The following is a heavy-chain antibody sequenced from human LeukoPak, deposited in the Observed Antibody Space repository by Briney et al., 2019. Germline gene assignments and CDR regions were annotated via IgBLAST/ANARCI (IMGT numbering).Heavy chain of an antibody. Sequence: GGSLRLSCAASGFTFDDYAMHWVRQAPGKGLEWVSGISWNSGSIGYADSVKGRFTISRDNAKNSLYLQMNSLRAEDTALYYCARVSSHIYGSGMIKGHNDYWGQGTLVTVSS. J-gene: IGHJ4*02. D-gene: IGHD3-10*01. V-gene: IGHV3-9*01. CDR3: ARVSSHIYGSGMIKGHNDY. CDR1: GFTFDDYA. CDR2: ISWNSGSI.